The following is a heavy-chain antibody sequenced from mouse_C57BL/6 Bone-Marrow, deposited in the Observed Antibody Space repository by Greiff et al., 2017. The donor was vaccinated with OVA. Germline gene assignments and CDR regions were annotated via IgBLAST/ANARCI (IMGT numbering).Heavy chain of an antibody. CDR1: GYPFTSYW. Sequence: QVQLQQPGTELVKPGASVKLSCKASGYPFTSYWMHWVKQRPGQGLEWIGNINPSNGGTNYNEKFKSKATLTADKSSSTAYMQLSSLTSEDYAVYYWAKASAGYFDYWGQGTTLTVSS. J-gene: IGHJ2*01. CDR2: INPSNGGT. V-gene: IGHV1-53*01. CDR3: AKASAGYFDY. D-gene: IGHD6-1*01.